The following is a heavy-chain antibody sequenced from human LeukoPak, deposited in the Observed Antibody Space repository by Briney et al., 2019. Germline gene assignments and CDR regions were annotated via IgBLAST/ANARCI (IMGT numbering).Heavy chain of an antibody. D-gene: IGHD6-19*01. CDR2: ISSSGSTI. CDR3: ARAGWGDSSGWCIDY. J-gene: IGHJ4*02. Sequence: GGSLRLSCAASGFTFSSYEMNWVRQAPGKGLEWVSYISSSGSTIYYADSVRGRFTISRDNAKNSLYLQMNSLRAEDTAVYYCARAGWGDSSGWCIDYWGQGTLVTVSS. CDR1: GFTFSSYE. V-gene: IGHV3-48*03.